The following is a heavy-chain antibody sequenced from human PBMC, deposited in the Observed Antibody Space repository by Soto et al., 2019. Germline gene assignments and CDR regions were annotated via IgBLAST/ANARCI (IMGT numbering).Heavy chain of an antibody. Sequence: SVKVSCKASGGTFSSYATSWVRQAPGQGLEWMGGIIPIFGTANCAQKFQGRVTITADKSTSTAYMELSSLRSEDTAVYYCARDPLSRHNWNDDIGYWGQGTLVTVSS. CDR2: IIPIFGTA. J-gene: IGHJ4*02. CDR3: ARDPLSRHNWNDDIGY. CDR1: GGTFSSYA. D-gene: IGHD1-1*01. V-gene: IGHV1-69*06.